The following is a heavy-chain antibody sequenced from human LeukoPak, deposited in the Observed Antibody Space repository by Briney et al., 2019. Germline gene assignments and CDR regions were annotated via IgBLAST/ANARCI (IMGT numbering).Heavy chain of an antibody. Sequence: SETLSLTCTVSGGSISSSYWSWFRQPAGKGLEWIGRIYASGSTNYNPSLKSRVTMSVDTSKNQFSLKLSSVTAADTAVYYCARTSYYCSGGSCYHYYFDYWGQGTLVTVSS. CDR2: IYASGST. D-gene: IGHD2-15*01. V-gene: IGHV4-4*07. J-gene: IGHJ4*02. CDR3: ARTSYYCSGGSCYHYYFDY. CDR1: GGSISSSY.